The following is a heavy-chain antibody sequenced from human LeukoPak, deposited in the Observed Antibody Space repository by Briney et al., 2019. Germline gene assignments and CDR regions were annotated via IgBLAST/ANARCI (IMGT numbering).Heavy chain of an antibody. J-gene: IGHJ1*01. CDR2: INSNSGDT. CDR1: GYIFPGYY. D-gene: IGHD5-12*01. V-gene: IGHV1-2*02. CDR3: ARGSSGRWDTEYFQY. Sequence: ASVKVSCKASGYIFPGYYMHWVRQAPGQGLEWMGWINSNSGDTNYAQNFQGRVTMTRDTSISTAYMELSRLTSDDTAVYYCARGSSGRWDTEYFQYWVQGTLVTVSS.